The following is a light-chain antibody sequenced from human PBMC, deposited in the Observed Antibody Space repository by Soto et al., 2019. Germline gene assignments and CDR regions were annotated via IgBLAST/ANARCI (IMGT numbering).Light chain of an antibody. CDR3: QHYNSFW. CDR1: QTISSW. Sequence: DIQMTQSPSTLSGSVGDRVTITCRASQTISSWLAWYQQKPGKAPKLLIYKASTLKSGVPSRFSGSGSGTEFTLTISSLQPDDFATYYCQHYNSFWFGQGTKV. J-gene: IGKJ1*01. CDR2: KAS. V-gene: IGKV1-5*03.